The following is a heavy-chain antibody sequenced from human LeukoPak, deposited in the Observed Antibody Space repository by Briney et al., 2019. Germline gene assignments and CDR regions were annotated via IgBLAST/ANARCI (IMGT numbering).Heavy chain of an antibody. J-gene: IGHJ6*02. CDR2: INHSGST. CDR1: GGSFSGYY. CDR3: ARGPTTEIVVVPAAIPVYGMDV. Sequence: SETLSLTCAVYGGSFSGYYWSWIRQPPGKGLEWIGEINHSGSTNYNPSLKSRVTISVDTPKNQFSLKLSSMTAADTAVYYCARGPTTEIVVVPAAIPVYGMDVWGQGTTVTVSS. V-gene: IGHV4-34*01. D-gene: IGHD2-2*02.